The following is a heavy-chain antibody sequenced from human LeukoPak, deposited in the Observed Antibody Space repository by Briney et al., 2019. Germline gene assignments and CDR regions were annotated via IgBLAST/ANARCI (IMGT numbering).Heavy chain of an antibody. CDR1: GFTFSTYA. V-gene: IGHV3-23*01. D-gene: IGHD2-2*02. J-gene: IGHJ4*02. Sequence: GGSLRLSCAASGFTFSTYAMTWVRQAPGKGLEWVSGISGSGGSTYYADSVKGRFTISRDNSKNTLYLQMSSLRAEDTAVYYCAKGPYCSSTSCYTYSRGFFDYWGQGTLVTVSS. CDR2: ISGSGGST. CDR3: AKGPYCSSTSCYTYSRGFFDY.